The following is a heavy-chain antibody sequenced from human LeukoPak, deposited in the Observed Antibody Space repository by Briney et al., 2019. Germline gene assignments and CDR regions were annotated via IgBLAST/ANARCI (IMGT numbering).Heavy chain of an antibody. CDR3: ARTYCSGGSCHFDY. D-gene: IGHD2-15*01. V-gene: IGHV4-59*08. J-gene: IGHJ4*02. CDR1: GGSISSYY. Sequence: PSETLSLTCTVSGGSISSYYWSWIRQPPGKGLEWIGYIYYSGNTDPNPSLKSRVTISVDTSKNQFSLKLSSVTAADTAVYYCARTYCSGGSCHFDYWGQGTLVTVSS. CDR2: IYYSGNT.